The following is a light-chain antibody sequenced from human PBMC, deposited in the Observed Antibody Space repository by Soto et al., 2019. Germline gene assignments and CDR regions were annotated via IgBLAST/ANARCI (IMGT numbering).Light chain of an antibody. V-gene: IGKV1-39*01. J-gene: IGKJ4*01. CDR3: QQSYSAPT. Sequence: DIQMTQSTSSLSASIGDRVTITCRASQTINTALNWYQQKPGKAPELLIYATSILQSGVPSRLSGSGFGTNFILTISSLQPEDFATYYCQQSYSAPTFGGGTKVDIK. CDR1: QTINTA. CDR2: ATS.